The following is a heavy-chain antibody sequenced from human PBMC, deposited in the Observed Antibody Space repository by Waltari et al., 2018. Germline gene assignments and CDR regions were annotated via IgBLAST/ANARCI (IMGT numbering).Heavy chain of an antibody. D-gene: IGHD3-22*01. V-gene: IGHV4-59*11. CDR3: AGGPISSGYYYEFEY. CDR1: GGSISSHY. Sequence: QVQLQESGPGLVKPSETLSLTCTVSGGSISSHYWSWIRQPPGKGLEWIGYIYYSGSTNYNPSLKSRVTISVDTSKNQFSLKLSSVTAADTAVYYCAGGPISSGYYYEFEYWGQGTLVTVSS. J-gene: IGHJ4*02. CDR2: IYYSGST.